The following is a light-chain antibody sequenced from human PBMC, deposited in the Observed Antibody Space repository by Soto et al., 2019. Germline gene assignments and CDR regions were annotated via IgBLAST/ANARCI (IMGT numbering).Light chain of an antibody. J-gene: IGLJ2*01. V-gene: IGLV1-44*01. CDR2: SHN. Sequence: QSVLTQPPSASGTPGQRVTISCSGSTSNIGSNTVNWYHHLPGKAPKLLIYSHNQRPSGVPDRFSGSRSGTSASLAISGLQSDDEADYYCAAWDDSLNGVVFGGGTKLTVL. CDR3: AAWDDSLNGVV. CDR1: TSNIGSNT.